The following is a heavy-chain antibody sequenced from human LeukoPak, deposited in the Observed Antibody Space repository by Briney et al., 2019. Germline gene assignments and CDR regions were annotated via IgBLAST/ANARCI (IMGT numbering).Heavy chain of an antibody. CDR1: GYSFTNYW. CDR2: IYPDDSDT. J-gene: IGHJ6*03. CDR3: ARHGYCTNGVCYSNYYYYMDV. D-gene: IGHD2-8*01. Sequence: GESLKISCEGSGYSFTNYWIGWVRQMPGKGLEWMGIIYPDDSDTRYSPSFEGQVIISVDKSISTAYLQWSSLKASDTAMYYCARHGYCTNGVCYSNYYYYMDVWGKGTTVTVSS. V-gene: IGHV5-51*01.